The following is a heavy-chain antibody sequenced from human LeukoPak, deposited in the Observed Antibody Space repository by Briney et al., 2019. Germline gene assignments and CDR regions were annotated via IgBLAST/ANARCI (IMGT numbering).Heavy chain of an antibody. D-gene: IGHD3-3*01. Sequence: SETLSLTCTVSGGSLSSGSYYWSWIRQPAGRGLEWIGRIYTSGSTNYNPSLKSRVTISVDTSKNQFSLKLSSVTAADTAVYYCARGRRYDFWSGYYSGWFDPWGQGTLVTVSS. CDR1: GGSLSSGSYY. V-gene: IGHV4-61*02. J-gene: IGHJ5*02. CDR3: ARGRRYDFWSGYYSGWFDP. CDR2: IYTSGST.